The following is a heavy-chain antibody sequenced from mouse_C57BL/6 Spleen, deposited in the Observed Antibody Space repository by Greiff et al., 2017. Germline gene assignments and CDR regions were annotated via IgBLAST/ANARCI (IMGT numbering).Heavy chain of an antibody. J-gene: IGHJ3*01. Sequence: VQLQQSGAELVKPGASVKLSCKASGYTFTEYTIHWVKQRSGQGLEWIGWFYPGSGSIKYNEKFKDKATLTADKSSSTVYMELSRLTSEDSAVYFCARHEGYYYGSSPAGFAYWGQGTLVTVSA. CDR2: FYPGSGSI. CDR3: ARHEGYYYGSSPAGFAY. D-gene: IGHD1-1*01. CDR1: GYTFTEYT. V-gene: IGHV1-62-2*01.